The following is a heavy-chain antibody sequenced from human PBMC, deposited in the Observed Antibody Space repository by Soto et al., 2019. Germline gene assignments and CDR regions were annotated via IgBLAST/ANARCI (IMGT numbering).Heavy chain of an antibody. D-gene: IGHD3-10*01. V-gene: IGHV3-21*01. CDR2: ISSSSSCI. J-gene: IGHJ4*02. CDR1: GFTLSSYP. CDR3: ASCHGGNYYFSY. Sequence: EVQLVESGGGLVKPGGSLRLSCAASGFTLSSYPMNWVRQAPGKGLEWVSAISSSSSCIYYADSVKGRFTISRDMPKNALYLERNGLGSVVTGVYSCASCHGGNYYFSYWGQGTLVTVSS.